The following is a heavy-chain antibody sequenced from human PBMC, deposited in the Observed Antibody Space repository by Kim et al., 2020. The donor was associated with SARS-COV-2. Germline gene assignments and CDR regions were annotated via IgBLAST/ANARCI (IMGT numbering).Heavy chain of an antibody. CDR3: AREGVVVVTADYYGMDV. J-gene: IGHJ6*02. V-gene: IGHV3-30*04. CDR2: ISYDGSNK. Sequence: GGSLRLSCAASGFTFSSYAMHWVRQAPGKGLEWVAVISYDGSNKYYADSVKGRFTISRDNSKNTLYLQMNSLRAEDTAVYYCAREGVVVVTADYYGMDVWGQGTTVTVSS. CDR1: GFTFSSYA. D-gene: IGHD2-21*02.